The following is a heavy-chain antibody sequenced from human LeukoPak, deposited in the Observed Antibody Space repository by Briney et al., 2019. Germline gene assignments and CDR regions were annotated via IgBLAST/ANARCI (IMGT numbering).Heavy chain of an antibody. D-gene: IGHD3-3*01. Sequence: GGSLRLSCATSGFIFSPYAMHWVRQAPGKGLEWISYISGGTTTVFYADSVKGRFTFSRDNSKNTLYLQMNSLRAEDTAVYYCAKDRDFWSGLRYFDLWGRGTLVTVSS. CDR3: AKDRDFWSGLRYFDL. CDR1: GFIFSPYA. J-gene: IGHJ2*01. CDR2: ISGGTTTV. V-gene: IGHV3-48*01.